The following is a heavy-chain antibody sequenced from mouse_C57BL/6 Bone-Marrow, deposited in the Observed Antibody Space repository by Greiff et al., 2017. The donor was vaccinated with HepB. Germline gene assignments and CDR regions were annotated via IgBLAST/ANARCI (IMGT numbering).Heavy chain of an antibody. CDR3: VDRSTTRVDY. CDR1: GYTFTSYT. D-gene: IGHD2-14*01. J-gene: IGHJ2*01. Sequence: QVQLQPSGAELARPGASVKMSCKASGYTFTSYTMHWVKQRPGQGLEWIGYINPSSGYTKYNQKFKDKATLTADKSSSTAYMQLSSLTSEDSAVYYCVDRSTTRVDYWGQGTTLTVSS. CDR2: INPSSGYT. V-gene: IGHV1-4*01.